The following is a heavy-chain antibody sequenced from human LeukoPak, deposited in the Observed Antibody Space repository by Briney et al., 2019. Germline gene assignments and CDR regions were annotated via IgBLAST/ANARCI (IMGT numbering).Heavy chain of an antibody. CDR1: GFTFSSYG. CDR3: ARGSRSSY. CDR2: ISSRSFTI. Sequence: GGSLRLSCAASGFTFSSYGMHWVRQAPGKGLDWVSYISSRSFTIYYADSVKGRVTISRDNAKNSLSLQMNSLRAEDTAVYYCARGSRSSYWGQGTLVTVSS. J-gene: IGHJ4*02. V-gene: IGHV3-48*04.